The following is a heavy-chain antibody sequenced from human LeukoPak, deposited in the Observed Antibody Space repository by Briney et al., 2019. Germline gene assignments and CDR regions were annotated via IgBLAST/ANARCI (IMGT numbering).Heavy chain of an antibody. CDR1: GFTFSSYG. CDR3: AKDALGYCSSTSCYTFDY. J-gene: IGHJ4*02. D-gene: IGHD2-2*02. V-gene: IGHV3-33*06. Sequence: GGSLRLSCAASGFTFSSYGMHWVRQAPGKGLERVAVIWYDGSNKYYADSVKGRFTISRDNSKNTLYLQMNSLRAEDTAVYYCAKDALGYCSSTSCYTFDYWGQGTLVTVSS. CDR2: IWYDGSNK.